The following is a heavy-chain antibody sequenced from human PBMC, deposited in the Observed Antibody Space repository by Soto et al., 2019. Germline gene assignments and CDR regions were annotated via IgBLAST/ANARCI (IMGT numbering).Heavy chain of an antibody. Sequence: GGSLRLSCAASGFTFSSYWMSWVRQAPGKGLEWVANIKQDGSEKYYVDSVKGRFTISRDNAKNSLYLQMNSLRAEDTAVYYCARDADLGQLARYYYYYGMDVWGQGTTVTVSS. J-gene: IGHJ6*02. CDR2: IKQDGSEK. CDR1: GFTFSSYW. D-gene: IGHD2-2*01. V-gene: IGHV3-7*01. CDR3: ARDADLGQLARYYYYYGMDV.